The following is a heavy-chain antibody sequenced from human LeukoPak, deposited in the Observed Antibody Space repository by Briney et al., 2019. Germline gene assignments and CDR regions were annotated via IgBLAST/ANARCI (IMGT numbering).Heavy chain of an antibody. CDR3: ARGWASGSYRKSGFDY. CDR1: GGTFSSYA. D-gene: IGHD3-10*01. Sequence: GASVKVSCKASGGTFSSYAISWVRQAPGQGREWMGGNIPIFGTANYAQKFQGRVTITTDESTSTAYMELSSLRSEDTAVYYCARGWASGSYRKSGFDYWGQGTLVTVSS. CDR2: NIPIFGTA. V-gene: IGHV1-69*05. J-gene: IGHJ4*02.